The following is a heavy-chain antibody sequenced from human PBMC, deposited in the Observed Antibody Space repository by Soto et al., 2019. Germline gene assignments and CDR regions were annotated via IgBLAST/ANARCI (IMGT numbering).Heavy chain of an antibody. D-gene: IGHD3-16*02. CDR2: INHSGST. Sequence: SETLSLTCAVYGGSFSGYYWSWIRQPPGKGLEWIGEINHSGSTNYNPSLKSRVTISVDTSKNQFSLKLSSVTAADTAVYYCARERIRYDYIWGSYRSDAFDIWGQGTMVTVSS. V-gene: IGHV4-34*01. CDR1: GGSFSGYY. CDR3: ARERIRYDYIWGSYRSDAFDI. J-gene: IGHJ3*02.